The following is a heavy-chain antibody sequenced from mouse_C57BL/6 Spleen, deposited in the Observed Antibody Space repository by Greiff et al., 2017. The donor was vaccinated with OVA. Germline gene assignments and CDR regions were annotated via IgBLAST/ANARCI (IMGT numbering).Heavy chain of an antibody. D-gene: IGHD2-1*01. CDR2: ISYDGSN. V-gene: IGHV3-6*01. J-gene: IGHJ3*01. CDR3: ARGDLLMFAY. Sequence: EVKLMESGPGLVKPSQSLSLTCSVTGYSITSGYYWNWIRQFPGNKLEWMGYISYDGSNNYNPSLKNRISITRDTSKNQCFLKVNSVTTEDTATYYCARGDLLMFAYWGQGTLVTVSA. CDR1: GYSITSGYY.